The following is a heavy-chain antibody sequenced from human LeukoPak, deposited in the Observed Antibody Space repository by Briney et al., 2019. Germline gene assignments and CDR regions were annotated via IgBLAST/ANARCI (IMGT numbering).Heavy chain of an antibody. CDR2: ISSSSSYV. D-gene: IGHD4-17*01. V-gene: IGHV3-21*01. J-gene: IGHJ6*03. Sequence: GGSLRLSCVGSGFTFRSYSMAWVRQAPGKGLEWVSSISSSSSYVYYEDSVKGRFTVSRDNAQNSLYLQMSNPRAEDTAVYYCARDAYGDYFRGYMDVWGKGTTVTVSS. CDR3: ARDAYGDYFRGYMDV. CDR1: GFTFRSYS.